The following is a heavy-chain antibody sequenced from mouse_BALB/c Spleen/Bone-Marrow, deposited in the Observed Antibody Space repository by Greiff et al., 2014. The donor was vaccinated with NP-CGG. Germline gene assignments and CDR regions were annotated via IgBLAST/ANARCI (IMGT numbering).Heavy chain of an antibody. CDR1: GFSLTDYG. Sequence: QVQLQQSGPGLVAPSQSLSITCTVSGFSLTDYGVSWIRQPPGKGLEWLGVIWGVGTTYYNSALKSRLSISKDNSTSQVFLKMNSLQTDDTAIYYCAKIYYDCDGFAHWGQGTLVTVSA. V-gene: IGHV2-6-5*01. J-gene: IGHJ3*01. CDR3: AKIYYDCDGFAH. CDR2: IWGVGTT. D-gene: IGHD2-4*01.